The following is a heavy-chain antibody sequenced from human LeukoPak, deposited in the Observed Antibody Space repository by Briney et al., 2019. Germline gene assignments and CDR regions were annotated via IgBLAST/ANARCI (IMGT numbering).Heavy chain of an antibody. CDR2: IWYDGSNK. CDR1: GFTFSSYG. V-gene: IGHV3-30*19. Sequence: GGSLRLSCAASGFTFSSYGMHWVRQAPGKGLEWVAVIWYDGSNKYYADSVKGRFTISRDNSKNTLYLQMNSLRAEDTAVYYCARAQEVGYSIPWDAYYYYGMDVWGQGTTVTVSS. CDR3: ARAQEVGYSIPWDAYYYYGMDV. D-gene: IGHD5-18*01. J-gene: IGHJ6*02.